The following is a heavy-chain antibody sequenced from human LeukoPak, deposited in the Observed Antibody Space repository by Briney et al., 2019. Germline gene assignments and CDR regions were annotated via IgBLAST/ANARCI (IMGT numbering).Heavy chain of an antibody. CDR1: AFTFSTYA. Sequence: GGSLRLSCAASAFTFSTYAMSWVRQAPGKGLEWVSGISASGGDRYYAGSVKGRFTISRDNSKNTLFLQMNGLRAEDTALYYCAKANGDQPYYFDYWGQGVLVTVSS. CDR3: AKANGDQPYYFDY. D-gene: IGHD4-17*01. V-gene: IGHV3-23*01. CDR2: ISASGGDR. J-gene: IGHJ4*02.